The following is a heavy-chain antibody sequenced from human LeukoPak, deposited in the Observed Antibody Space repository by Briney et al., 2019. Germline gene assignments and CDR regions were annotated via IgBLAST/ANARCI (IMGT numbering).Heavy chain of an antibody. J-gene: IGHJ4*02. CDR1: GYAFTDYP. V-gene: IGHV1-3*01. CDR2: INADKGNT. Sequence: ASAKISCKTSGYAFTDYPLHWLRQAPGQRLQWMGWINADKGNTKYSQEFQGRVTITRDTFATTTYMELSSLTSEDTAVYYCARDVRRSDSGYAMFDYWGQGTLVTASS. D-gene: IGHD5-12*01. CDR3: ARDVRRSDSGYAMFDY.